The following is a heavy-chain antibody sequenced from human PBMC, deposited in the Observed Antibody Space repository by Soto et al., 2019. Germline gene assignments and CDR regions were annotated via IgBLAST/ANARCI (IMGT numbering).Heavy chain of an antibody. V-gene: IGHV3-21*01. J-gene: IGHJ4*02. Sequence: EVQLVESGGGLVKPGGALRLSCAASGFTFSSYSVNWVRQAPGKGLEWVSSISSSSSYIYYADSVKGRFTISRDNAKNSLDMQMNSLSAEETAVYYCARDLVENDYWGQGTLVTVSS. CDR3: ARDLVENDY. CDR2: ISSSSSYI. D-gene: IGHD3-16*01. CDR1: GFTFSSYS.